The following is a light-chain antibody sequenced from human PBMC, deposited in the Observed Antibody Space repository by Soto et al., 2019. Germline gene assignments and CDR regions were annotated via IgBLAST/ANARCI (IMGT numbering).Light chain of an antibody. V-gene: IGKV3-11*01. CDR1: QSVSSN. CDR3: QQRTDWIT. CDR2: DAS. J-gene: IGKJ5*01. Sequence: EIVMTQSPVTLSVSPGERATLSCRAGQSVSSNLAWYQQKPGQAPRLLIYDASTRATGIPARFSASGSETDFTLTISSLEPEDFAVYYCQQRTDWITFGQGTRLEIK.